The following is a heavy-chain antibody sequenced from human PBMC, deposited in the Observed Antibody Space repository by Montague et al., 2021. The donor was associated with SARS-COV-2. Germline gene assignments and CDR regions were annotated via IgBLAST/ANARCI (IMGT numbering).Heavy chain of an antibody. V-gene: IGHV3-53*01. CDR2: IHDDGTT. CDR1: GFSFSSDY. J-gene: IGHJ4*02. Sequence: SLSLSFSASGFSFSSDYMSWVRQAPGKGLEWVSVIHDDGTTHYADSVKGRFTISRDNSKNTLFLQMNSLRAEDTALYYCARHDYGGHWGQGALVTVPS. D-gene: IGHD4-23*01. CDR3: ARHDYGGH.